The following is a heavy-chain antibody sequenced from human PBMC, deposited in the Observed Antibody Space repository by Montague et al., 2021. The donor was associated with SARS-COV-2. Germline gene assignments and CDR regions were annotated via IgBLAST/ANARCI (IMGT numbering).Heavy chain of an antibody. CDR1: GFIFSSYW. J-gene: IGHJ4*02. CDR2: INSDGSRT. D-gene: IGHD3-16*01. Sequence: SMILSCAASGFIFSSYWMHWVRQAPGKGLVWVSRINSDGSRTSYADSVKGRFTISRDNATNTLYLQMNSLRAEDTAVYYCARDPGTYDYVWGSSLGIDYWGQGPLVTVSS. CDR3: ARDPGTYDYVWGSSLGIDY. V-gene: IGHV3-74*01.